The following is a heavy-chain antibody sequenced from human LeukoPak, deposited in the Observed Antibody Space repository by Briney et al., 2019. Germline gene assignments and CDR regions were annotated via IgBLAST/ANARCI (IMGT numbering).Heavy chain of an antibody. J-gene: IGHJ4*02. D-gene: IGHD2-15*01. Sequence: SVKVSCKASGGTFSSYAISWVRQAPGQGLEWMGGIIPIFGTANYAQKFQGRVTITTDESTSTAYMELSSLRSVDTAVYYCARGGVAADVPSDYWGQGTLVTVSS. CDR2: IIPIFGTA. CDR3: ARGGVAADVPSDY. CDR1: GGTFSSYA. V-gene: IGHV1-69*05.